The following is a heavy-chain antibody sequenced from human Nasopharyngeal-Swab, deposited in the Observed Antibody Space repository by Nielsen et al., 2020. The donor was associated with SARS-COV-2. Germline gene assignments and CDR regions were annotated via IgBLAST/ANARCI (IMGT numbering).Heavy chain of an antibody. Sequence: SLKISCAASGFTFSSYWMHWVRQAPGKGLEWVSGISWSSGSIEYADSVKGRFTISRDNAKNFLYLQMNSLRAEDTALYYCAKDTHQYTSSFDYWGQGTLVTVSS. V-gene: IGHV3-9*01. J-gene: IGHJ4*02. CDR3: AKDTHQYTSSFDY. D-gene: IGHD6-6*01. CDR2: ISWSSGSI. CDR1: GFTFSSYW.